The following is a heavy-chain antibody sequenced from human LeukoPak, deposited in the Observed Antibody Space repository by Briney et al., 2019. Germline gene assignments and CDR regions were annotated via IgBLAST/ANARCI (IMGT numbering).Heavy chain of an antibody. Sequence: GGSLRLSCAASGFICSSYEMNWVRQAPGKGLEWVSYISSSCNIKYYADSVKGRLIISRDNSKNSPYMQMNALRAEDTAVYYCARAKGSGHMDVWGKGTTVTIS. D-gene: IGHD6-19*01. J-gene: IGHJ6*03. CDR3: ARAKGSGHMDV. CDR1: GFICSSYE. CDR2: ISSSCNIK. V-gene: IGHV3-48*03.